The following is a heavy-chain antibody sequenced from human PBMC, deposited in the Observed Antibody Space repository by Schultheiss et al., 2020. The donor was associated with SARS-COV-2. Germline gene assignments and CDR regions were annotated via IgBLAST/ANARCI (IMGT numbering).Heavy chain of an antibody. J-gene: IGHJ4*02. V-gene: IGHV4-59*01. CDR1: GGSFSGYY. CDR2: IYYSGST. D-gene: IGHD2-2*01. Sequence: SETLSLTCAVYGGSFSGYYWSWIRQPPGKGLEWIGYIYYSGSTYYNPSLKSRVTISVDTSKNQFSLKLSSVTAADTAVYYCARDGPGSDYWGQGTLVTVSS. CDR3: ARDGPGSDY.